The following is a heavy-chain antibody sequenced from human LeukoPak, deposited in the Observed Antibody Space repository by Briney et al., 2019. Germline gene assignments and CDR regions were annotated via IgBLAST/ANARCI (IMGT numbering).Heavy chain of an antibody. J-gene: IGHJ6*02. CDR1: GFTFSSYG. CDR2: ISYDGSNK. D-gene: IGHD2-21*02. V-gene: IGHV3-30*03. Sequence: PGRSLRLSCAASGFTFSSYGMHWVRQAPGKGLEWVAVISYDGSNKYYADSVKGRFTISRDNSKNTLYLQMNSLRAEDTAVYYCARGDCGGDCYSKGDYYYYGMDVWGQGTTVTVSS. CDR3: ARGDCGGDCYSKGDYYYYGMDV.